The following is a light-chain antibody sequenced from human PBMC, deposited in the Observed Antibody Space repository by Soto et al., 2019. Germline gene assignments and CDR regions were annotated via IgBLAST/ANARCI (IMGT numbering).Light chain of an antibody. Sequence: EIVLTQSPGTLSLSPGERATLSCRAIQSVSSSDLGWYQQKPGQAPRLLIYGASSRATGIPDRFSGSGSGTDFTLTISRLEPEDFAVYYCQQYGSSPRITFGQGRRLEI. V-gene: IGKV3-20*01. J-gene: IGKJ5*01. CDR2: GAS. CDR1: QSVSSSD. CDR3: QQYGSSPRIT.